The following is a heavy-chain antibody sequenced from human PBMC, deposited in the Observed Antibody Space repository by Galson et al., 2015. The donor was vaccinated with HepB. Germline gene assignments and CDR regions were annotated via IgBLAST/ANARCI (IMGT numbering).Heavy chain of an antibody. Sequence: SVKVSCKASGYTFTSYAMHWVRQAPGQRLEWMGWINAGNGNTKYSQKFQGRVTITRDTSASTAYMELSSLRSEDTAVYYCARVVTRSVPAAAYWGQGTLVTVSS. V-gene: IGHV1-3*01. CDR2: INAGNGNT. CDR1: GYTFTSYA. CDR3: ARVVTRSVPAAAY. D-gene: IGHD2-2*01. J-gene: IGHJ4*02.